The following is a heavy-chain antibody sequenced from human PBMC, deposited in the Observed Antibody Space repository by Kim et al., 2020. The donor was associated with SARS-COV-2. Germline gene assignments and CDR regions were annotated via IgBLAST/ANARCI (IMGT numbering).Heavy chain of an antibody. J-gene: IGHJ4*02. Sequence: GESLKISCKGSGYSFTSYWISWVRQMPGKGLEWMGRIDPSDSYTNYSPSFQGHVTISADKSISTAYLQWSSLKASDTAMYYCARRGPHLPVAEDYWGQGTLVTVS. V-gene: IGHV5-10-1*01. CDR1: GYSFTSYW. CDR2: IDPSDSYT. CDR3: ARRGPHLPVAEDY. D-gene: IGHD6-19*01.